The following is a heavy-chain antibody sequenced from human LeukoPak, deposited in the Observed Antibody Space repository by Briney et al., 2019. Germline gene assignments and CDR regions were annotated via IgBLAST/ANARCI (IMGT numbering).Heavy chain of an antibody. Sequence: SETLSLTCAVYGGSFSGYYWSWIRQPPGKGLEWIGEINHSGSTNYNPSLKSRVTISVDTSKNQFSLKLSSVTAADTAVYYCARLVRGLYYYHGMDVWGQGTTVTVSS. CDR1: GGSFSGYY. J-gene: IGHJ6*02. CDR3: ARLVRGLYYYHGMDV. D-gene: IGHD3-10*01. CDR2: INHSGST. V-gene: IGHV4-34*01.